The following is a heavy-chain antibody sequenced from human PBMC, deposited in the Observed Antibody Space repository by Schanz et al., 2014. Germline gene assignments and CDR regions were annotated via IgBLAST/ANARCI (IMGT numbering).Heavy chain of an antibody. CDR2: ILLRSGHR. Sequence: EVQLVESGGGLVQPGRSLRLSCVVSGVTSDDYGMHWVRQVPGKGLEWVSGILLRSGHRDYANSVKDRFIISRDRSSLYLXXXXXXXXXXAFYYCVKDLAPGGADVWGQGTTVTVSS. D-gene: IGHD2-15*01. CDR3: VKDLAPGGADV. V-gene: IGHV3-9*02. CDR1: GVTSDDYG. J-gene: IGHJ6*02.